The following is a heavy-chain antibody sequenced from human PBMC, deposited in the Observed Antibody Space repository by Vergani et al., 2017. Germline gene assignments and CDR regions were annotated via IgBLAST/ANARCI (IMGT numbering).Heavy chain of an antibody. D-gene: IGHD1-1*01. CDR2: ISYDGTQK. J-gene: IGHJ1*01. CDR3: ATKSCGTPVWQIGYFRE. V-gene: IGHV3-30*03. Sequence: QVHLVESGGGVVQPGRSLRLSCVVSGFTSSYYGMHWVRQAPGKGREWVAVISYDGTQKYYADSVRGRFTISRDNSKSTLYLQMNSLRTEDTAVYYCATKSCGTPVWQIGYFREWGQGTLVAV. CDR1: GFTSSYYG.